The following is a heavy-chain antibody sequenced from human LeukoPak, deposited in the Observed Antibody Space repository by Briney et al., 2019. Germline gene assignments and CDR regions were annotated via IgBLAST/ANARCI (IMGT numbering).Heavy chain of an antibody. D-gene: IGHD3-10*01. CDR1: GYTFTSYG. V-gene: IGHV1-18*01. CDR2: ISAYNGNT. J-gene: IGHJ6*03. CDR3: ARDRGVLLWFGELLEQGAAREHYYYYMDV. Sequence: ASVKVSCKASGYTFTSYGISWVRQAPGQGLEWMGWISAYNGNTNYAQKLQGRVTMTTDTSTSTAYMELRSLRSDDTAVYYCARDRGVLLWFGELLEQGAAREHYYYYMDVWGKGTTVTISS.